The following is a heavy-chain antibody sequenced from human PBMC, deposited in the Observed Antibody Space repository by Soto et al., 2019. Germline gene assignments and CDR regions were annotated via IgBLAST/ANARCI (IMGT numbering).Heavy chain of an antibody. CDR2: ISGSGHGT. CDR3: AKGRYFDTSGGCANY. V-gene: IGHV3-23*01. Sequence: EVKLLESGGGLVPPGASARLSCITSGFMFDNYAMSWVRQSPGRGLERVAAISGSGHGTVYTQSVQGRFIISRDKSKKTLFLQMNNLRDEDTAVYYCAKGRYFDTSGGCANYWGQGTLVSVSA. D-gene: IGHD3-22*01. CDR1: GFMFDNYA. J-gene: IGHJ4*02.